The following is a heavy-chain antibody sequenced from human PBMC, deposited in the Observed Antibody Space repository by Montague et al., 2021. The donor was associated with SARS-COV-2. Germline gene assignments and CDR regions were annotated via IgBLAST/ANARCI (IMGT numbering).Heavy chain of an antibody. D-gene: IGHD3-10*01. V-gene: IGHV4-39*01. Sequence: SETLSLTCTVPGGSIGSTNYCWGWIRQAPGRGSDWIGTIFYGGSTYYNPSLQSRLTILVDMSKNQLSLRLTSVTAADTAVYYCARHPGTMVRGVIMSSRGSPAPWGRGPL. CDR2: IFYGGST. J-gene: IGHJ5*02. CDR3: ARHPGTMVRGVIMSSRGSPAP. CDR1: GGSIGSTNYC.